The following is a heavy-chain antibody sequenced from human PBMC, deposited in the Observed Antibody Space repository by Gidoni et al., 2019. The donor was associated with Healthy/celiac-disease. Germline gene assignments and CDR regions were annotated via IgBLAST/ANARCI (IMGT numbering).Heavy chain of an antibody. V-gene: IGHV4-30-2*01. J-gene: IGHJ3*02. CDR2: IYHSGST. CDR1: GGSISSGGYS. CDR3: ARDSYGGNSIGAFDI. Sequence: QLQLQESGSGLVKPSQTLSLTCAVSGGSISSGGYSWSWIRQPPGKGLEWIGYIYHSGSTYYNPSLKSRVTISVDRSKNQVSLKLSSVTAADTAVYYCARDSYGGNSIGAFDIWGQGTMVTVSS. D-gene: IGHD2-21*02.